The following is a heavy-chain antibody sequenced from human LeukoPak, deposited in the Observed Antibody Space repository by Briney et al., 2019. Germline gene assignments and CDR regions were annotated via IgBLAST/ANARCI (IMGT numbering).Heavy chain of an antibody. V-gene: IGHV3-23*01. Sequence: PGGSLRLSCAASGFTISTYGMSWVRQAPGKGLEWVSAISGSGGSTYYADSVRGRFTISRDNSKNTLYLQMNSLRAEDTAVYYCAKGPTPYDILTGYSDYFDYWGQGTLVTVSS. J-gene: IGHJ4*02. CDR1: GFTISTYG. CDR2: ISGSGGST. D-gene: IGHD3-9*01. CDR3: AKGPTPYDILTGYSDYFDY.